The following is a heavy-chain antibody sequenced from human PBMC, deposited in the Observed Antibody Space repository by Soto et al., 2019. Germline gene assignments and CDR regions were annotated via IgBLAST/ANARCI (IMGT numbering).Heavy chain of an antibody. CDR1: AGSISSFY. CDR2: IYNSGST. Sequence: SETLSLTCTVSAGSISSFYWTWIRQPPGKGLEWIGYIYNSGSTNYNPSLKSRVTMSIDTSKNQFSLKLSSVTAADTAVYYCARRYSSSFDYWGQGTLVTVSS. D-gene: IGHD6-13*01. V-gene: IGHV4-59*08. J-gene: IGHJ4*02. CDR3: ARRYSSSFDY.